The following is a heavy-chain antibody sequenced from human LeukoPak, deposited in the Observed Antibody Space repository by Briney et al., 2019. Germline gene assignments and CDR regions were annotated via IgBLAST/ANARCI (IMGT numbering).Heavy chain of an antibody. D-gene: IGHD4-17*01. Sequence: GGSLRLSCAASGFTFSSYAMSWVRQAPGKGLEWASIIYSGGTTYYADSVKDRFTISRDNSRNTLYLQMDSLRAEDTAVYYCARATTVTTNFDYWGQGTLVTVSS. V-gene: IGHV3-66*01. J-gene: IGHJ4*02. CDR3: ARATTVTTNFDY. CDR2: IYSGGTT. CDR1: GFTFSSYA.